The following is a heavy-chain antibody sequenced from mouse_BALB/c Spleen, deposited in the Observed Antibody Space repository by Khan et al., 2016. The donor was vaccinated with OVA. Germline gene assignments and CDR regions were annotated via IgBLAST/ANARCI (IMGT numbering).Heavy chain of an antibody. D-gene: IGHD1-1*01. Sequence: QVQLQQSGAEQAKPGASVKMSCKTSGYTFSSYWMHWVKQRPGQGLEWLGYINPTSGYTDYNEKFKDKATLSADKSSSTAYMQLTSLTSEDSAVYYCARGRIGYWGQGTTLTVSS. J-gene: IGHJ2*01. CDR1: GYTFSSYW. CDR2: INPTSGYT. V-gene: IGHV1-7*01. CDR3: ARGRIGY.